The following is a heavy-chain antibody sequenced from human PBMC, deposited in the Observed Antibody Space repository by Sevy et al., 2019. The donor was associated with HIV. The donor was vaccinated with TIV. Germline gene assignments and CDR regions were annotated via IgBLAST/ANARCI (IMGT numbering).Heavy chain of an antibody. CDR3: AGLQACGGDCYYFDA. D-gene: IGHD2-21*02. Sequence: GGSLRLSCAASGFTFRRYDMHWVRQAPGRGLEWVAVVASHGNYKSFADSVRGRFTISRDNARNTLDLQMTSLRTEDAAVYYCAGLQACGGDCYYFDAWGQGALVTVSS. CDR1: GFTFRRYD. J-gene: IGHJ1*01. V-gene: IGHV3-30-3*01. CDR2: VASHGNYK.